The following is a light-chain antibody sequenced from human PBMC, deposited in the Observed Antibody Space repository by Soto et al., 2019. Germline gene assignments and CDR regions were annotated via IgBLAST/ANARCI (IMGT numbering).Light chain of an antibody. CDR2: AAS. CDR1: HAIRNF. J-gene: IGKJ3*01. CDR3: QKYGSVPV. V-gene: IGKV1-27*01. Sequence: DIQITQAQTSLSASVADRVTITCRASHAIRNFVAFYQMKPGKAAKLLMYAASSLQSGVPSRFSGSGSGTDFTLIINSLHRDDVANYSYQKYGSVPVVGPGTKVAIK.